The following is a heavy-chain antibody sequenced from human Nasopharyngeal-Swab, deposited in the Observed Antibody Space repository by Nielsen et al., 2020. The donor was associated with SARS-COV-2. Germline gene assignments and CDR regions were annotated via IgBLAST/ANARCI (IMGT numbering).Heavy chain of an antibody. CDR2: IYYSGTT. D-gene: IGHD3-3*01. CDR3: ARGTNYDFWSNYAHYYFDY. Sequence: SETRSLTCTVSGGSISSSSYYWAWISQPPGKGLEWIGTIYYSGTTYYNPSLKSRLTLSVDTSTNQFSLKLSSLTAADTAVYYCARGTNYDFWSNYAHYYFDYWGQGALVTVSS. J-gene: IGHJ4*02. CDR1: GGSISSSSYY. V-gene: IGHV4-39*07.